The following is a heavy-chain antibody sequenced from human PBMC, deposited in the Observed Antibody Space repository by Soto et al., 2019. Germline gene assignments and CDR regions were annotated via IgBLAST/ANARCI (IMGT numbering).Heavy chain of an antibody. V-gene: IGHV3-30-3*01. J-gene: IGHJ6*02. CDR1: GFTFSSYA. CDR3: ARAGYSGYDFDYGMDV. D-gene: IGHD5-12*01. Sequence: GSLRLSCAASGFTFSSYAMHWVRQAPGKGLEWVAVISYDGSNKYYADSVKGRFTISRDNSKNTLYLQMNSLRAEDTAVYYCARAGYSGYDFDYGMDVWGQGTTVTVSS. CDR2: ISYDGSNK.